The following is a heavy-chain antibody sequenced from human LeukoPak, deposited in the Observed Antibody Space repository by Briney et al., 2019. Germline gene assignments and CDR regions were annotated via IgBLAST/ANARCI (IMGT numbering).Heavy chain of an antibody. V-gene: IGHV3-7*01. D-gene: IGHD3-9*01. Sequence: PGGSLRLSCAASGFTFSSYWMSWVRQAPGKGLEWVANIKQDGSEKYYVDSVKGRFTISRDNAKNSLYLQMNSLRAEDTAVYYCARLNLYYDILTGYSPDAFDIWGQGTMVTVSS. CDR1: GFTFSSYW. CDR2: IKQDGSEK. CDR3: ARLNLYYDILTGYSPDAFDI. J-gene: IGHJ3*02.